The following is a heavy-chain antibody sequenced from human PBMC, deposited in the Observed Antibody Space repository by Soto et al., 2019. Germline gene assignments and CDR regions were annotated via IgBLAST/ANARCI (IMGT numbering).Heavy chain of an antibody. V-gene: IGHV3-30-3*01. CDR2: ITYDGNYK. CDR1: GFTFSRYA. Sequence: GGSLRLSCAASGFTFSRYAMYWVRQAPGKGLEWVALITYDGNYKYYADSVKGRFTISRDNSKNTLSLQMNSLRAEDTAVYYCARDLYYYDSSCDYLRPSGTTHYFHGMDVWGQGTMVTVSS. J-gene: IGHJ6*02. CDR3: ARDLYYYDSSCDYLRPSGTTHYFHGMDV. D-gene: IGHD3-22*01.